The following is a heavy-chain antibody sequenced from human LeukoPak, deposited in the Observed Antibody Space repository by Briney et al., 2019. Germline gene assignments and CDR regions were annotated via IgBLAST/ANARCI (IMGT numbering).Heavy chain of an antibody. V-gene: IGHV3-74*01. CDR2: INSDGSST. Sequence: GGSLRLSCAASGFTFSSYWMHWVRQAPGKGLVWVSRINSDGSSTSYADSVKGRFTISRDNSKNTLFLQMDSLRAEDTAVYYCARLGPYSFDYWGQGTLVTVSS. D-gene: IGHD3-16*01. CDR3: ARLGPYSFDY. CDR1: GFTFSSYW. J-gene: IGHJ4*02.